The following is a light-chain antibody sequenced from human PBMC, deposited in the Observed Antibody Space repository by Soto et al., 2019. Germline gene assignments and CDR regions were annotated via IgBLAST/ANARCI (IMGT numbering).Light chain of an antibody. CDR2: ENN. J-gene: IGLJ2*01. CDR3: QSYDTSSVI. V-gene: IGLV6-57*04. Sequence: NSMLTQPHSVSESPGKTVSISCTRSSGSIASNYIQWFQQRPGRAPTTVIYENNQRPSGVPDRFSGSIDYSSNSASFTISGLKTEDEADYYCQSYDTSSVIFGGGTKLTVL. CDR1: SGSIASNY.